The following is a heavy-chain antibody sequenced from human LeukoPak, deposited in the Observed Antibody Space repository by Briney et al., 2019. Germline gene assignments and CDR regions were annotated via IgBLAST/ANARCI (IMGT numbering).Heavy chain of an antibody. CDR2: IDHGGST. CDR3: ARHRRHGGYCSGGSCRASSDWFDP. V-gene: IGHV4-59*08. J-gene: IGHJ5*02. CDR1: GGSFSSYY. D-gene: IGHD2-15*01. Sequence: SETLSLTCTVSGGSFSSYYWTWIRQPPGKGLEWIGYIDHGGSTNYNPSLKSRVTISVDTSKNQFSLKLSSVTAADTAVYYCARHRRHGGYCSGGSCRASSDWFDPWGQGTLVTVSS.